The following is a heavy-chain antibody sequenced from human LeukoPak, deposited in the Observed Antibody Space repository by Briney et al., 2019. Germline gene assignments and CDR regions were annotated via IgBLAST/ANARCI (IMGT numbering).Heavy chain of an antibody. V-gene: IGHV3-21*01. Sequence: SGGSLRLSCAASGFTFSSYSMNWVRQAPGKGLEWVSSISSSSSYIYYADSVKGRFTISRDNAKNSLYLQMNSLIYEDTAVYYCARGSAYSDYHYYGMDVWGQGTTVTVSS. CDR2: ISSSSSYI. CDR3: ARGSAYSDYHYYGMDV. CDR1: GFTFSSYS. J-gene: IGHJ6*02. D-gene: IGHD4-11*01.